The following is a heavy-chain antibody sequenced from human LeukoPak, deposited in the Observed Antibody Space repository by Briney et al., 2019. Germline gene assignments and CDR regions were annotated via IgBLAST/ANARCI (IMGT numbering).Heavy chain of an antibody. CDR2: ISSSGSTI. Sequence: GGSLRLSCAASGFTFSSYEMNWVRQAPGKGLEWVSYISSSGSTIYYADSVKGRFTISRDNAKNSLYLQMNSLRAEDTAVYYCASSGSFVRFEEHWGQGTLVTVSS. D-gene: IGHD1-26*01. J-gene: IGHJ1*01. V-gene: IGHV3-48*03. CDR1: GFTFSSYE. CDR3: ASSGSFVRFEEH.